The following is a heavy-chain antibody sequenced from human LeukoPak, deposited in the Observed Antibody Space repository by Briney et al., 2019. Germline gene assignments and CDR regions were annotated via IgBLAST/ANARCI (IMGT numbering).Heavy chain of an antibody. CDR2: IVYSGST. Sequence: SETLSLTCTVSGGSISSYYWSWIRQPPGQGLEWIGFIVYSGSTNYNPSLKSRVTISIDTSKNQFSLKLSSVTAADTAVYYCARHPVATISANFDYWGQGTLVTVSS. CDR3: ARHPVATISANFDY. J-gene: IGHJ4*02. V-gene: IGHV4-59*08. D-gene: IGHD5-12*01. CDR1: GGSISSYY.